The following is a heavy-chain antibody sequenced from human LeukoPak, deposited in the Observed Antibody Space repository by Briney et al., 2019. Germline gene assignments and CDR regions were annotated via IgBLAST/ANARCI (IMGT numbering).Heavy chain of an antibody. CDR2: INPNSGGT. J-gene: IGHJ4*02. D-gene: IGHD3-3*01. Sequence: AASVKVSCTASGYTFTGYYMHWVRQAPGQGLEWMGWINPNSGGTNYAQKFQGWVTMTRDTSISTAYMELSRLRSDDTAVYYCARETYDFWIPGYYFDYWGQGTLVTVSS. CDR3: ARETYDFWIPGYYFDY. V-gene: IGHV1-2*04. CDR1: GYTFTGYY.